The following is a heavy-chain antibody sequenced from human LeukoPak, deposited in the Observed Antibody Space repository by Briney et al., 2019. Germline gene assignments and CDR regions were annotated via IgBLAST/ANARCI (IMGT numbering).Heavy chain of an antibody. Sequence: ASVKVPCKASGYTFTSYDINWVRQATGQGLEWMGWMNPNSGNTGYAQKFQGRVTITRNTSISTAYMELSSLRSEDTAVYYCARALQDYSNYYYYYYMDVWGKGTTVTVSS. J-gene: IGHJ6*03. CDR1: GYTFTSYD. CDR2: MNPNSGNT. D-gene: IGHD4-11*01. V-gene: IGHV1-8*01. CDR3: ARALQDYSNYYYYYYMDV.